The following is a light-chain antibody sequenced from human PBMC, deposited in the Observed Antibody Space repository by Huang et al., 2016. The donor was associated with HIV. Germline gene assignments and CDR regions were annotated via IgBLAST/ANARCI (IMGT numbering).Light chain of an antibody. CDR1: QTIKNIY. J-gene: IGKJ5*01. CDR2: GAS. Sequence: EIVLTQSPDTLSLSPGERATVSCRVSQTIKNIYLAWYQQQPGQGPRLLIYGASSRATDIPDRFSGSGSGTDFTLTINRLEPEDFAVYYCQQYDSSQGISFGQGTRLEMK. V-gene: IGKV3-20*01. CDR3: QQYDSSQGIS.